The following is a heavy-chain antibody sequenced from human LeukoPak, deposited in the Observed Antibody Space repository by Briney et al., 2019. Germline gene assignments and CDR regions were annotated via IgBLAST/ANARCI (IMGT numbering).Heavy chain of an antibody. J-gene: IGHJ3*02. CDR3: ARQDYDYVWGSPCDAFDI. Sequence: PSETLSLTCTVSGGSISSSSYYWGWNRQPPGKGLEWIGSIYYSGSTYYNPSLKSRVTISVDTSKNQFSLKLSSVTAADTAVYYCARQDYDYVWGSPCDAFDIWGQGTMVTVSS. V-gene: IGHV4-39*01. D-gene: IGHD3-16*01. CDR1: GGSISSSSYY. CDR2: IYYSGST.